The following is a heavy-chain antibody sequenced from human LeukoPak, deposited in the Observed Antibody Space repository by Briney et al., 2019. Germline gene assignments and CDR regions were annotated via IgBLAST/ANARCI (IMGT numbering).Heavy chain of an antibody. V-gene: IGHV3-30*18. CDR3: AKESGSRSYGAYFPH. J-gene: IGHJ1*01. CDR1: GFTYSSHG. Sequence: QPGRSLRLSCAASGFTYSSHGMQWVRQATGKGLEWVAVISYDGSTKYYAHSVKGRFTISRDNSKSTLYLQMNSLTAEDTAVYYCAKESGSRSYGAYFPHWGQGTLVTVSS. D-gene: IGHD6-13*01. CDR2: ISYDGSTK.